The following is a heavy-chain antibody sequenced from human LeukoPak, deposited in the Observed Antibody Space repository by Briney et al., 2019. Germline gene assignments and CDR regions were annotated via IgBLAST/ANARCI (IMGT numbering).Heavy chain of an antibody. Sequence: GGSLRLSCAASGFTFSSYEMNWVRQAPGKGLEWVAVISYDGTNKYYADSVKGRFTISRDNSKNTLYLQMNSLRAEDTAVYYCAKEGTVVTPVIHWYFDLWGRGTLVTVSS. CDR1: GFTFSSYE. CDR2: ISYDGTNK. V-gene: IGHV3-30*18. J-gene: IGHJ2*01. CDR3: AKEGTVVTPVIHWYFDL. D-gene: IGHD4-23*01.